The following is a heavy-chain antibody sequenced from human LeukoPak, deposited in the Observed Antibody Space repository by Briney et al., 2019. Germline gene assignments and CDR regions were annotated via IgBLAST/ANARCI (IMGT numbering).Heavy chain of an antibody. CDR3: ARDGLHCSGGSCYWRHYYYYGMDV. J-gene: IGHJ6*02. Sequence: PGGSLRLSCAASGFIFGDYAMHWVRQAPGKRLEWVSLISGDGCGTYYADSVKGRFTISRDNAKNSLYLQMNSLRPEDTAVYYCARDGLHCSGGSCYWRHYYYYGMDVWGQGTTVTVSS. CDR1: GFIFGDYA. V-gene: IGHV3-43*02. D-gene: IGHD2-15*01. CDR2: ISGDGCGT.